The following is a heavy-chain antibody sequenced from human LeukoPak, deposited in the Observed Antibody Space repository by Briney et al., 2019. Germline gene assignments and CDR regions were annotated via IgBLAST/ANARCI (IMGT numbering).Heavy chain of an antibody. Sequence: PGGSLRLSCAASGFTFSSYSMNWVRQAPGKGPEWVANIKGDGSEKDSADSLKDRFTISRDNGKNSLYLQMNNLRAEDTAVYYCARIGYSSSSFDFWGQGTLVTVSS. CDR1: GFTFSSYS. D-gene: IGHD6-6*01. J-gene: IGHJ4*02. V-gene: IGHV3-7*01. CDR2: IKGDGSEK. CDR3: ARIGYSSSSFDF.